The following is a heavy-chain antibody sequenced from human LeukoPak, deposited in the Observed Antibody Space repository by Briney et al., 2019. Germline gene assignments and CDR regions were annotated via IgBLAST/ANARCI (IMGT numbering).Heavy chain of an antibody. J-gene: IGHJ6*02. CDR1: GYTFTSYD. D-gene: IGHD3-3*01. V-gene: IGHV1-8*01. CDR3: ARESSPPHYDFWSGYYYYGMDV. Sequence: ASVKVSCKASGYTFTSYDINWVRQATGQGLEWMGWMNPNSGNTGYAQKFQGRVTKTRNTSISTAYMELSSLRSEDTAVYYCARESSPPHYDFWSGYYYYGMDVWGQGTTVTVSS. CDR2: MNPNSGNT.